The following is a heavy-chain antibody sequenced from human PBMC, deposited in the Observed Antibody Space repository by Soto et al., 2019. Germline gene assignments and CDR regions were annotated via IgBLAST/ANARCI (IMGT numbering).Heavy chain of an antibody. CDR1: GFTFSRYG. D-gene: IGHD4-4*01. CDR2: IWYDGSDK. Sequence: QVPLVESGGGVVQPGRSLTLSCAASGFTFSRYGMHWVRQAPGKGLEWVALIWYDGSDKYYADSVKGRFTISRDNSKSTLYLQMNSLRPEDTAVYYCARDFADYSNHWYYFDYWGQGTLVTVSS. CDR3: ARDFADYSNHWYYFDY. V-gene: IGHV3-33*01. J-gene: IGHJ4*02.